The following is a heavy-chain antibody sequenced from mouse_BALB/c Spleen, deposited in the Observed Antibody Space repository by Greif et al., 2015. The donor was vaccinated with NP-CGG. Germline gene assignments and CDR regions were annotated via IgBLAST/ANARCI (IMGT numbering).Heavy chain of an antibody. J-gene: IGHJ2*01. CDR1: GFSLTSYG. Sequence: VQLQESGPGLVAPSQSLSNTCTVSGFSLTSYGVHWVRQPPGKGLEWLGVIWAGGSTNYNSALMSRLSISKDNSKSQVFLKMNSLQTDDTAMYYCARERSMITYYFDYWGQGTTLTVSS. V-gene: IGHV2-9*02. CDR3: ARERSMITYYFDY. CDR2: IWAGGST. D-gene: IGHD2-4*01.